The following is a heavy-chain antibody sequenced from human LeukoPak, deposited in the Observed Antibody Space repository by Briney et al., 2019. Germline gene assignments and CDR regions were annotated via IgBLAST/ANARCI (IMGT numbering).Heavy chain of an antibody. Sequence: SETLSLTCTVSGGSISNYYWSWIRQPPGKGLEWIGYIYNSGHTNYNPSLKSRVTISVDTSKNQFSLKLYSVTAADTAVYYCARRYSGYGNAFDIWGQGTMVTVSS. J-gene: IGHJ3*02. CDR2: IYNSGHT. D-gene: IGHD5-12*01. CDR3: ARRYSGYGNAFDI. CDR1: GGSISNYY. V-gene: IGHV4-59*08.